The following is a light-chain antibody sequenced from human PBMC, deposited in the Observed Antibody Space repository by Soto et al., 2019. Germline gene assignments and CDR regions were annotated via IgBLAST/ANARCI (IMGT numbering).Light chain of an antibody. CDR2: DVS. J-gene: IGLJ2*01. Sequence: QSVLTQPPSASGSPGQSVTISCTGTGSDVGGYNYVCWYQQYPGKAPKLMIYDVSKRPSGVADRFSGSKLGNTASLTVSGLQAEDEADYYCSSYAGGNVVVFGGGTKVTVL. CDR3: SSYAGGNVVV. CDR1: GSDVGGYNY. V-gene: IGLV2-8*01.